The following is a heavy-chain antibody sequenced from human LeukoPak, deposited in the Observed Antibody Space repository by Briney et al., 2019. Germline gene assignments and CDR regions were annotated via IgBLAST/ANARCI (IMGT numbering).Heavy chain of an antibody. CDR2: ISSSSSTI. V-gene: IGHV3-48*01. J-gene: IGHJ5*02. CDR3: ARGTRSYDP. Sequence: GGSLRLSCSASRFTFSSYSMNWVRQAPAKGLEWVSYISSSSSTIYYADSVKGRFTISRDNAKNSLYLQMNSLRAEDTAVYYCARGTRSYDPWGQGTLVTVSS. D-gene: IGHD1-7*01. CDR1: RFTFSSYS.